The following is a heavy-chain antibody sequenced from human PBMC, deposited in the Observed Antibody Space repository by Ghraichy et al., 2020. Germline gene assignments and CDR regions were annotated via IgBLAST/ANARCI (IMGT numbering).Heavy chain of an antibody. CDR3: ARAHSSGSPLFAGRDV. V-gene: IGHV4-4*07. D-gene: IGHD3-10*01. CDR2: TYVSGST. Sequence: SETLSLTCTVSGGSISNFFWSWIRQPAGKGLEWIGRTYVSGSTNYNPSLKSRVTLSLDTSKNQISLTLTSVTAADTAVYYCARAHSSGSPLFAGRDVWGLGTTVTVSS. CDR1: GGSISNFF. J-gene: IGHJ6*02.